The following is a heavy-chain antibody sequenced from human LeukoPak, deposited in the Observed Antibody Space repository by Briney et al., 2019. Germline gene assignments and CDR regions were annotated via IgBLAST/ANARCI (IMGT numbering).Heavy chain of an antibody. J-gene: IGHJ4*02. CDR3: ARDLPKYYDNSGYPYSPFDY. V-gene: IGHV1-2*02. D-gene: IGHD3-22*01. Sequence: GASVKVSCKASGYIFIDYYMHWVRQAPGQGLEWMGWINPNGGGTNYAQKFQGRVTMTRDTSISTVYMELSSLRSDDTALYYCARDLPKYYDNSGYPYSPFDYWGQGTLVTVSS. CDR1: GYIFIDYY. CDR2: INPNGGGT.